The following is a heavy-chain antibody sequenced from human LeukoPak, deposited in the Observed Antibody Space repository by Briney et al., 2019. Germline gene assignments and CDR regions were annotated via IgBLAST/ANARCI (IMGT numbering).Heavy chain of an antibody. CDR2: IYSGGST. Sequence: GGSLRLSCAASGFTFSSYAMSWVRQAPGKGLEWVSVIYSGGSTHYTDSVKGRFTISRDNSKNTLYLQMDSLRADDTAVYYCTGNYYGSGSYADFDYWGQGTLVTVSS. CDR1: GFTFSSYA. D-gene: IGHD3-10*01. J-gene: IGHJ4*02. CDR3: TGNYYGSGSYADFDY. V-gene: IGHV3-53*01.